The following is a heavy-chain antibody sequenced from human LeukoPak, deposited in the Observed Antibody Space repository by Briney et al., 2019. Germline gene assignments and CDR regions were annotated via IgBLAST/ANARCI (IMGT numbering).Heavy chain of an antibody. J-gene: IGHJ4*02. CDR1: GYTFTSYG. V-gene: IGHV1-18*01. Sequence: ASVTVSCKASGYTFTSYGISWVRQAPGRGLEWMGWISAYNGNTNYAQKLQGRVTMTTDTSTSTAYMELRSLRSDDTAVYYCARDYYPHYGYSLDYWGQGTLVTVSS. D-gene: IGHD2-15*01. CDR2: ISAYNGNT. CDR3: ARDYYPHYGYSLDY.